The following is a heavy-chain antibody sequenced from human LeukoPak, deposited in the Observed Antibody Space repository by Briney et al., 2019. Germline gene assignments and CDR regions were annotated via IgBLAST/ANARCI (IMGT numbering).Heavy chain of an antibody. CDR1: GYTFVKYA. CDR3: VKEGSQADMDFDY. J-gene: IGHJ4*02. Sequence: ASVKVSCKASGYTFVKYALNWVRQAPGQGLEWMGWINTKTGNPTYAQGFTGRSVFSVDASVRTAYLQISSLKAEDSAVYFCVKEGSQADMDFDYWGQGTLVTVSS. V-gene: IGHV7-4-1*02. CDR2: INTKTGNP. D-gene: IGHD3-10*01.